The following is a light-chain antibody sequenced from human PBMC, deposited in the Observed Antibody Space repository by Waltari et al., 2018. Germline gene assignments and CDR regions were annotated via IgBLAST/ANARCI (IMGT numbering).Light chain of an antibody. J-gene: IGLJ3*02. CDR1: KLGDKY. V-gene: IGLV3-1*01. Sequence: SYELTQAPSVSVSPGQTASLTCSGDKLGDKYVSWYQQKPGQSPVLVIYEDTKRPSGIPERFSGSNSGDTATLTISGTQARDEADYYCQAWDSTAVVFGGGTKLTVL. CDR3: QAWDSTAVV. CDR2: EDT.